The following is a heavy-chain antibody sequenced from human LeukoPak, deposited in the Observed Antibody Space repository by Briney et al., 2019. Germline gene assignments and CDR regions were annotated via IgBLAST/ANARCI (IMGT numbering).Heavy chain of an antibody. CDR2: TNPNSGGT. Sequence: ASVKVSCKASGYTFTGYYMDWVRQAPGQGLEWMGWTNPNSGGTNYAQKSQGRVTMTRDTSISTAYMELSSLRSEDTAVYYCARVSSGYVYYMDVWGKGTTVTVSS. CDR1: GYTFTGYY. CDR3: ARVSSGYVYYMDV. D-gene: IGHD5-12*01. V-gene: IGHV1-2*02. J-gene: IGHJ6*03.